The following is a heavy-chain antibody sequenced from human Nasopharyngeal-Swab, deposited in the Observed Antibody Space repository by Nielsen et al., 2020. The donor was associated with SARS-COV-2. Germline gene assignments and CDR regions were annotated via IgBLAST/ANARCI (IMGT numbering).Heavy chain of an antibody. CDR1: GCSISSYY. J-gene: IGHJ3*02. V-gene: IGHV4-59*01. CDR2: IYYSGST. D-gene: IGHD2-15*01. CDR3: AREGGYCSGGSCYYTDAFDI. Sequence: SDTLSLTCTLSGCSISSYYWSWIRQPPGKGLEWIGYIYYSGSTNYNPSLKSRVTISVDTSKNQFSLKLSSVNAADTAVYYCAREGGYCSGGSCYYTDAFDIWGQGKMVTVSS.